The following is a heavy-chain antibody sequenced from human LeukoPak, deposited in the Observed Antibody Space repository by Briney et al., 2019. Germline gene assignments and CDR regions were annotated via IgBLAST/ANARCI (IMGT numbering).Heavy chain of an antibody. J-gene: IGHJ4*02. CDR1: GFTFSSYA. CDR3: AKNREPNSSGWDDY. D-gene: IGHD6-19*01. Sequence: PGVSLRLSCAASGFTFSSYAMSWVRQAPGKVLEWVSAISASGGSTYYPDSVKGRFTISRDNSKNTLYLQMNSLRAEDTAVYYCAKNREPNSSGWDDYWGQGTLVTVSS. CDR2: ISASGGST. V-gene: IGHV3-23*01.